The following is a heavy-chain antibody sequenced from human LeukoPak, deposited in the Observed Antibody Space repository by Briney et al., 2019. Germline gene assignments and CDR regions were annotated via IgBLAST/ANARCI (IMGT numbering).Heavy chain of an antibody. V-gene: IGHV3-48*04. CDR3: ARTSSF. Sequence: QTWGSLRLSCAASGFTFSDYSMNWVRQAPGKGLEWVSYISTTGSPIYYADSVKGRFTISRDNAENSLYLQMNSLRAEDTAVYYCARTSSFWGQGTLVTVSS. CDR1: GFTFSDYS. J-gene: IGHJ4*02. D-gene: IGHD1-26*01. CDR2: ISTTGSPI.